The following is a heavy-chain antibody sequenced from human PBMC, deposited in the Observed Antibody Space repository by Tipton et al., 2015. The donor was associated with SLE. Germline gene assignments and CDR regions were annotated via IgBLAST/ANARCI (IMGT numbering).Heavy chain of an antibody. J-gene: IGHJ4*02. CDR1: GFTFSTSN. V-gene: IGHV3-21*03. D-gene: IGHD2-21*01. Sequence: LSCAASGFTFSTSNMHWIRQAPGKGLEWVSSISTTSGSVFYADSVRGRFTISRDNADNSLSLQMNSLTAEDTAVYYCARGGTTDCYLCFFDSWGQGTLVTVSS. CDR2: ISTTSGSV. CDR3: ARGGTTDCYLCFFDS.